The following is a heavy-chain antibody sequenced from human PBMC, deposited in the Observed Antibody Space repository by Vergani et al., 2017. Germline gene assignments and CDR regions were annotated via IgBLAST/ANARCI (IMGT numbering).Heavy chain of an antibody. V-gene: IGHV3-66*02. CDR2: IYSGGST. J-gene: IGHJ4*02. CDR3: ARELVAAAGIYY. CDR1: GFTVSSNY. Sequence: EVQLVESGGGLVQPGGSLRLSCAASGFTVSSNYMSWVRQAPGKGLEWVSVIYSGGSTYYADSVKGRFTISRDNSKNTLYLQMNSLRAEDTAVYYCARELVAAAGIYYWGQGTLVTVSS. D-gene: IGHD6-13*01.